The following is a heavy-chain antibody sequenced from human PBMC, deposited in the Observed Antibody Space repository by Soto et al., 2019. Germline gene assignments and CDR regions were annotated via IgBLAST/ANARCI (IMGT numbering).Heavy chain of an antibody. CDR1: GYTFTGYL. J-gene: IGHJ5*02. D-gene: IGHD3-3*01. Sequence: QVQLMQSGAEMKKPGASVKVSCKASGYTFTGYLMHWVRQAPGQGLEWMGWINTNSGATKYAHKFQGRVTMTRDTSISTAYMELSGLTSDDTAVYFCARGGGTILAPLPWGQGTLVTVSS. V-gene: IGHV1-2*02. CDR3: ARGGGTILAPLP. CDR2: INTNSGAT.